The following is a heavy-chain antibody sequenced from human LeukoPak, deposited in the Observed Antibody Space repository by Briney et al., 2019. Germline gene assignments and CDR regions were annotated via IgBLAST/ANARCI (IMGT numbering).Heavy chain of an antibody. CDR3: ARDYGIAAAGTNDY. Sequence: GGSLRLSCAASGFTSSSYSMNWVRQAPGKGLEWVSSISSSSSYIYYADSVKGRFTISRDNAKNSLYLQMNSLRAEDTAVYYCARDYGIAAAGTNDYWGQGTLVTVSS. V-gene: IGHV3-21*01. J-gene: IGHJ4*02. CDR2: ISSSSSYI. CDR1: GFTSSSYS. D-gene: IGHD6-13*01.